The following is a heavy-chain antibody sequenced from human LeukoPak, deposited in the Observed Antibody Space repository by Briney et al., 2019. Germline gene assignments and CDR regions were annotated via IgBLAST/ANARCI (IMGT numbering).Heavy chain of an antibody. CDR3: ARASSNSAFDY. V-gene: IGHV1-69*11. D-gene: IGHD4-23*01. J-gene: IGHJ4*02. CDR1: GGSFRSYA. Sequence: SVKVSCKASGGSFRSYAISWVRLAPGKGLEWMGRIMPILGTVDYAQSLQGRVSITVDQSTSTAYMELRSLTSEDTAVYYCARASSNSAFDYWGQGTLVPVSS. CDR2: IMPILGTV.